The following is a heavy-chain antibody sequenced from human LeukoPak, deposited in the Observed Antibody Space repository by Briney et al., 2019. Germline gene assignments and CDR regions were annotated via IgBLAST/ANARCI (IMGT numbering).Heavy chain of an antibody. D-gene: IGHD1-26*01. V-gene: IGHV3-15*01. CDR3: TTDRGSGYSGSYYFDY. Sequence: PGGSLRLSCAASGFTFSNAWMSWVRQAPGKGLEWVGRIQSKTDGGATDYAAPVKGRFTIFRDDSKSILYLQMNSLKTEDTAVYSCTTDRGSGYSGSYYFDYWGQGTLVTVSS. J-gene: IGHJ4*02. CDR1: GFTFSNAW. CDR2: IQSKTDGGAT.